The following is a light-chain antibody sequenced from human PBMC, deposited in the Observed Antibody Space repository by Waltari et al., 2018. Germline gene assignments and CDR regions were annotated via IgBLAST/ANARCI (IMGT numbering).Light chain of an antibody. J-gene: IGLJ2*01. CDR1: STDVGSYNL. CDR2: EGS. V-gene: IGLV2-23*01. CDR3: CSYASVSTII. Sequence: QSALTQPASVSGSPGQSITISCTGTSTDVGSYNLVSWYQRHPGKAPELLIYEGSKRPSGVSKRFSGSKSGNTASLTISGLQAEDEADYFCCSYASVSTIIFGGGTKLTVL.